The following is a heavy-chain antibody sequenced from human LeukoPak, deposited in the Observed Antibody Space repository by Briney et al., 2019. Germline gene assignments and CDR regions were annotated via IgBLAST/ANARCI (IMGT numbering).Heavy chain of an antibody. V-gene: IGHV1-69*04. CDR1: GGTFSSYA. Sequence: ASVKVSCKASGGTFSSYAISWVRQAPGQGLEWMGRIIPILGIANYAQKFQGRVTITADKSTSTAYMELSSLRSEDTAVYYCAREPVYYYDSSGYYTLGWFDPWGQGTSVTVSS. CDR3: AREPVYYYDSSGYYTLGWFDP. CDR2: IIPILGIA. J-gene: IGHJ5*02. D-gene: IGHD3-22*01.